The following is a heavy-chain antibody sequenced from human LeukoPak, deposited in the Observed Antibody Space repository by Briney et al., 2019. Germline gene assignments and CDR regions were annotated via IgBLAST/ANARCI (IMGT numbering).Heavy chain of an antibody. D-gene: IGHD1-1*01. CDR3: ARENADDAFDI. CDR1: GFTFSSYD. V-gene: IGHV3-13*01. CDR2: IGTAGDT. Sequence: GGSLRLSCAASGFTFSSYDMHWVRQATGKGLEWVSGIGTAGDTYYPGSVKGRFTISRENAKHSLYLQMISLRAGDTAVYYCARENADDAFDIWGQGTMVTVSS. J-gene: IGHJ3*02.